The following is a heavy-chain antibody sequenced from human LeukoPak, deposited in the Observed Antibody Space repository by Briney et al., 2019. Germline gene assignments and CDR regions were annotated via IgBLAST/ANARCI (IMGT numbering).Heavy chain of an antibody. CDR3: ARGNDYGGTVNYYYGMDV. CDR1: GYTFTSYD. V-gene: IGHV1-8*03. CDR2: MNPNSGNT. D-gene: IGHD4-23*01. J-gene: IGHJ6*02. Sequence: ASVKVSCKASGYTFTSYDINWVRQATGQGLEWMGWMNPNSGNTGYAQKFQGRVTITRNTSISTAYMELSSLRSEDTAVYYCARGNDYGGTVNYYYGMDVWGQGTTVTVSS.